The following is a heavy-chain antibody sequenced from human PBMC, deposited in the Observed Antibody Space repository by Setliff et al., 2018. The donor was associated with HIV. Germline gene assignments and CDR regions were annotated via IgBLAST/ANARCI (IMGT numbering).Heavy chain of an antibody. CDR1: GYTFTTYG. Sequence: GASVKVSCKASGYTFTTYGVNWVRQAPGQGLEWMGWINSYNGNTKFAQKFQGRVTMTTDTSTTTAFMELRSLKADDTGIYYCSRSGAPPYYYYGMDVWGQGTTVTVSS. CDR3: SRSGAPPYYYYGMDV. D-gene: IGHD3-10*01. J-gene: IGHJ6*02. CDR2: INSYNGNT. V-gene: IGHV1-18*04.